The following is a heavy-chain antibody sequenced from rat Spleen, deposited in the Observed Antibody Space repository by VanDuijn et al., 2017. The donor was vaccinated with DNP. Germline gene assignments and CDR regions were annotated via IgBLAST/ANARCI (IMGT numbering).Heavy chain of an antibody. CDR1: GFSLTSHG. D-gene: IGHD5-1*01. V-gene: IGHV2-16*01. CDR3: ARDRANWEDYFDY. Sequence: QVQLKESGPGLEQPSQTLSLTCTVSGFSLTSHGVSWVRQPPGKVLDWIGSIWIGGRTDYNSALKSPLSISRDTSKSHIFLKMNNLQTEDTAMYFCARDRANWEDYFDYWGQGVMVTVSS. J-gene: IGHJ2*01. CDR2: IWIGGRT.